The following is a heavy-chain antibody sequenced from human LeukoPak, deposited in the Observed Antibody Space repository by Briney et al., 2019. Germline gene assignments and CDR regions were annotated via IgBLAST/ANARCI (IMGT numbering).Heavy chain of an antibody. D-gene: IGHD3-10*01. CDR3: ARDSMVRGVRYGMDV. CDR2: IYYSGST. V-gene: IGHV4-31*03. J-gene: IGHJ6*04. CDR1: GGSISSGGYY. Sequence: PSETLPLTCTVSGGSISSGGYYWSWIRQHPGKGLEWIGYIYYSGSTYYNPSLKSRVTISVDTSKSQFSLKLSSVTAADTAVYYCARDSMVRGVRYGMDVWGKGTTVTVSS.